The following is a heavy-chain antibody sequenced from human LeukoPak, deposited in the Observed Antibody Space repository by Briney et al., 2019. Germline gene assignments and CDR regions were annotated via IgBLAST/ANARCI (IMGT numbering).Heavy chain of an antibody. J-gene: IGHJ6*02. V-gene: IGHV3-66*01. CDR1: GFTVSSNY. D-gene: IGHD2-15*01. CDR2: IYSGGST. CDR3: ARDFCSGGSCYSPLYGMDV. Sequence: PGGSLRLSCAASGFTVSSNYMSWVRQAPGEGLEWVSVIYSGGSTYYADSVKGRFTISRDNSKNTLYLQMNSLRAEDTAVYYCARDFCSGGSCYSPLYGMDVWGQGTTVTVSS.